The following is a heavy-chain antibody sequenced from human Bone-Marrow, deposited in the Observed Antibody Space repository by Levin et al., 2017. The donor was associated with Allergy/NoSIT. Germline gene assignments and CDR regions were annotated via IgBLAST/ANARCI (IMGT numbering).Heavy chain of an antibody. CDR3: ATAGRTSGYADAFEF. Sequence: SCAVSGSLFSSFVMHWVRQAPGKGLEWVAVISHDERSIIYADSVKGRFTISKDNSKKTLYLQMNSLRDEDTATYYCATAGRTSGYADAFEFWGQGTMVTVS. V-gene: IGHV3-30*04. CDR2: ISHDERSI. J-gene: IGHJ3*01. D-gene: IGHD3-22*01. CDR1: GSLFSSFV.